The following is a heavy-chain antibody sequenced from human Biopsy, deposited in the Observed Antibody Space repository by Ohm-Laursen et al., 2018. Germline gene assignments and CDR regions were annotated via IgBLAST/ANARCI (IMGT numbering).Heavy chain of an antibody. CDR2: IYYSGNT. V-gene: IGHV4-39*01. CDR3: ARQVDFWSGYVDY. D-gene: IGHD3-3*01. CDR1: GGSISDSTYH. J-gene: IGHJ4*02. Sequence: GTLSLTCTVSGGSISDSTYHWGWIRQSPGKGLEWIGNIYYSGNTDYSPSLKILVTISVDTSNNQFSLKLRSVTAADTAVYYCARQVDFWSGYVDYWGQGTLVAVSS.